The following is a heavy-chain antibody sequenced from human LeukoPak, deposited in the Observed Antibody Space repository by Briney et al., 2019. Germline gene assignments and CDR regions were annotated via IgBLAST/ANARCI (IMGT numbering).Heavy chain of an antibody. CDR2: MNPNSGNT. J-gene: IGHJ3*02. CDR3: AREGGIAVAGDAFDI. Sequence: ASVTVSCTASGYTFTSYDINWVRQATGQGLEWMGWMNPNSGNTGYAQKFQGRVTMTRNTSISTAYMELSSLRSEDTAVYYCAREGGIAVAGDAFDIWGQGTMVTVSS. V-gene: IGHV1-8*01. CDR1: GYTFTSYD. D-gene: IGHD6-19*01.